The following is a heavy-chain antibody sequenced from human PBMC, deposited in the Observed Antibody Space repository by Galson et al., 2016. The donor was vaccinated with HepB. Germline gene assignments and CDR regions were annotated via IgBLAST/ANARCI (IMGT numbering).Heavy chain of an antibody. CDR2: VHSGGRT. J-gene: IGHJ6*02. CDR1: GLTVSRSY. D-gene: IGHD4-17*01. V-gene: IGHV3-66*01. CDR3: ARDYAAYGDPARYYYFEKDV. Sequence: SLRLSCAASGLTVSRSYMSWVRQAPGKGLEWVSIVHSGGRTYYSDSVKGRFTISRDTSKNTLYLRMNSLRADDTAVYYCARDYAAYGDPARYYYFEKDVCGQGTTVTVSS.